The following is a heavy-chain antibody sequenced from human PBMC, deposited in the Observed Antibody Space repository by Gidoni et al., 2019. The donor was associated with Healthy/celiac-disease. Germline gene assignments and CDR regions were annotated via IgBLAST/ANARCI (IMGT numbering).Heavy chain of an antibody. CDR2: ISSSSSYI. CDR3: ARGGDYNRVQNWFDP. CDR1: GFTFSSYS. Sequence: EVQLVESGGGLVKPGGSLRLSCAASGFTFSSYSMNWVRQAPGKGLEWVSSISSSSSYIYYADSVKGRFTISRDNAKNSLYLQMNSLRAEDTAVYYCARGGDYNRVQNWFDPWGQGTLVTVSS. D-gene: IGHD4-17*01. J-gene: IGHJ5*02. V-gene: IGHV3-21*01.